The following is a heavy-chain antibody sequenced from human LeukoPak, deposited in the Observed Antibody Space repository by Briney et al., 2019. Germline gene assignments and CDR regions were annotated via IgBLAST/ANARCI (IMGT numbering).Heavy chain of an antibody. CDR3: ARAGGGTGYDSQYFDY. Sequence: PSETLSLTCTVSGFSISSGYFWGWIRQPPGKGLEWIGSIFCSGSTYYNPSLRSRVTISVDTSNNQFSLKLSSVTAADTAVYYCARAGGGTGYDSQYFDYWGQGTLVTVSS. CDR1: GFSISSGYF. J-gene: IGHJ4*02. CDR2: IFCSGST. D-gene: IGHD5-12*01. V-gene: IGHV4-38-2*02.